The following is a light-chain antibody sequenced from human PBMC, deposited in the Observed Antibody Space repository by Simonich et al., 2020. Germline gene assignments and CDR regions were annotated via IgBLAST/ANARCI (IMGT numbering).Light chain of an antibody. CDR1: SSNIGNNY. V-gene: IGLV1-51*01. CDR3: GTWDSSLSAGV. CDR2: DNN. Sequence: QSVLTQPPSVYAAPGQKVTISCSGSSSNIGNNYVSWYQQLPGTAPKLLIYDNNKRPSGMPNRFSGSKSGTSATLGITGLQTGDEADYYCGTWDSSLSAGVFGGGTKLTVL. J-gene: IGLJ3*02.